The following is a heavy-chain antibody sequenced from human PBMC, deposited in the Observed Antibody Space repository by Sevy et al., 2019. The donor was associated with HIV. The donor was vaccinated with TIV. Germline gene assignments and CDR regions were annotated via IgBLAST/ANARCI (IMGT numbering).Heavy chain of an antibody. CDR3: TTDRSLLSCSGGSCYNLDY. D-gene: IGHD2-15*01. CDR2: IKSKTDGGTT. J-gene: IGHJ4*02. Sequence: GGSLRLSCAASGFTFSNAWMSWVRQAPGKGLEWVGRIKSKTDGGTTDYAGPVKGKFTISRDESKNTLHLQMNSIKPHDTAVYYCTTDRSLLSCSGGSCYNLDYWGQGTLVTVSS. CDR1: GFTFSNAW. V-gene: IGHV3-15*01.